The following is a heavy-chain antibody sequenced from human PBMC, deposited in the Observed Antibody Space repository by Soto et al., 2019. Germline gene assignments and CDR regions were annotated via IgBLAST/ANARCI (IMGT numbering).Heavy chain of an antibody. V-gene: IGHV4-34*01. CDR1: GGSFSGYY. Sequence: PSETLSLTCAVYGGSFSGYYWSWIRQPPGKGLEWIGEINHSGSTSYNPSLKSRVTISVDTSKNQFSLKLSSVTAADTAVYYCGCSSSSRPFDYWGQGTLVTVSS. CDR2: INHSGST. J-gene: IGHJ4*02. CDR3: GCSSSSRPFDY. D-gene: IGHD6-6*01.